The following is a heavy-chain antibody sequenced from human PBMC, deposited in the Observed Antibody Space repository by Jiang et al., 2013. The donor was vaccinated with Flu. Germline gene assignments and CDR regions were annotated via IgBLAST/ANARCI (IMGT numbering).Heavy chain of an antibody. CDR1: GGTFSSYA. Sequence: GAEVKKPGSSVKVSCKASGGTFSSYAISWVRQAPGQGLEWMGRIIPILGIANYAQKFQGRVTITADKSTSTAYMELSSLRSEDTAVYYCASPIVVVPAAKKGDTAMVPYYYYGVDVWGKGTTVTVSS. D-gene: IGHD2-2*01. J-gene: IGHJ6*04. CDR2: IIPILGIA. CDR3: ASPIVVVPAAKKGDTAMVPYYYYGVDV. V-gene: IGHV1-69*04.